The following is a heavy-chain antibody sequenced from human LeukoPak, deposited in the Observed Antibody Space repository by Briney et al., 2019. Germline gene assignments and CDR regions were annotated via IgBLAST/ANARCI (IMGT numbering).Heavy chain of an antibody. J-gene: IGHJ4*02. Sequence: SETLSLTCTVSGGSIIGGGYYWSWIRQPPGKGLEWIGYIYYSGSTNYNPSLKSRVTISVDTSKNQFSLKLSSVTAADTAVYYCARSSASDYWGQGTLVTVSS. CDR1: GGSIIGGGYY. CDR2: IYYSGST. V-gene: IGHV4-61*08. D-gene: IGHD3-10*01. CDR3: ARSSASDY.